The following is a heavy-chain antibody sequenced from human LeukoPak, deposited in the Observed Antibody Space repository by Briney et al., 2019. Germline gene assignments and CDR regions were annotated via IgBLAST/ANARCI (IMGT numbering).Heavy chain of an antibody. CDR3: AKDLQRSIVATILGPDS. V-gene: IGHV3-30*18. J-gene: IGHJ5*01. D-gene: IGHD5-12*01. CDR2: ISYDGSNK. Sequence: PGGALRLSCAPSGFTFSSYGKHWVRQAPGKGLEWVAVISYDGSNKYYADSVKGRFTISRDNSKNTLYLQMNSLRVEDTAVYYCAKDLQRSIVATILGPDSWGQGTLVTVSS. CDR1: GFTFSSYG.